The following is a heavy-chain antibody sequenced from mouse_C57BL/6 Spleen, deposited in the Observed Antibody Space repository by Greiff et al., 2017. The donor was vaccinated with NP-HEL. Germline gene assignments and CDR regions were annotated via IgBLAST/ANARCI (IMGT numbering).Heavy chain of an antibody. D-gene: IGHD1-1*01. CDR2: ISGGGGNT. CDR1: GFTFSSYT. CDR3: ARQGRDYSLFDY. J-gene: IGHJ2*01. V-gene: IGHV5-9*01. Sequence: EVKLVESGGGLVKPGGSLKLSCAASGFTFSSYTMSWVRQTPEKRLEWVATISGGGGNTYYPDSVKGRFTISRDNAKNTLYLQMSSLRSEDTALYYCARQGRDYSLFDYWGQGTTLTVSS.